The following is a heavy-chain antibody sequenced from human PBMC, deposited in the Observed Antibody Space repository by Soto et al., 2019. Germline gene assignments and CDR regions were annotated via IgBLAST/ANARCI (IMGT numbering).Heavy chain of an antibody. CDR2: IRNKANNYAT. J-gene: IGHJ4*02. CDR1: GFIFSGST. V-gene: IGHV3-73*02. D-gene: IGHD6-13*01. Sequence: EVQLVESGGGLVQPGGSLKLSCAASGFIFSGSTMQWVRQASGKGLEWVSRIRNKANNYATTYAASVKGRFTISRDDSENTAYLQMNSLSTEDTAVYYCLVGAAGGSPPYWGQGTLVTVSS. CDR3: LVGAAGGSPPY.